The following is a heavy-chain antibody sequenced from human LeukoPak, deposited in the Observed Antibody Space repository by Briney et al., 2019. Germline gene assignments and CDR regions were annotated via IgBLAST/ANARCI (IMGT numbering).Heavy chain of an antibody. J-gene: IGHJ6*02. Sequence: SETLSLTCTVSGGSISSGSYYWSWIRQHPGKGLEWIGYIYYSGSTYYNPSLKSRVTISVDTSKNQFSLKLSSVTAADTAVYYCARVPLVPAAMGYYGMDVWGQGTTVTVSS. CDR2: IYYSGST. CDR3: ARVPLVPAAMGYYGMDV. D-gene: IGHD2-2*01. CDR1: GGSISSGSYY. V-gene: IGHV4-31*03.